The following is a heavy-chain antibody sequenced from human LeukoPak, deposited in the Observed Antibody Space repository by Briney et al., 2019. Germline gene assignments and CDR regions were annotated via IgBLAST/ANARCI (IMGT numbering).Heavy chain of an antibody. CDR1: GFTFSSYW. V-gene: IGHV3-23*01. D-gene: IGHD6-19*01. Sequence: GGSLRLSCAASGFTFSSYWMNWARQAPGKGLEWVSAISGSGGSTYYADSVKGRFTISRDNFKNTLYLQMNSLRAEDTAVYYCAKEGGKYSSGWSEYYFDYWGQGTLVTVSS. CDR2: ISGSGGST. CDR3: AKEGGKYSSGWSEYYFDY. J-gene: IGHJ4*02.